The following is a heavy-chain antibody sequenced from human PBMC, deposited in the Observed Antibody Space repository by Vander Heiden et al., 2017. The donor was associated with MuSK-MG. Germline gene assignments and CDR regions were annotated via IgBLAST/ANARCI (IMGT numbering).Heavy chain of an antibody. CDR2: INPSGGST. CDR3: ARGPDPSGFGELSLYYFDY. V-gene: IGHV1-46*01. Sequence: QVQLVQSGAEVKKTGASGRVSGKGSGCTFTSYYMHWGRQAPGQGREWMGIINPSGGSTSYAQKFQGRVTMTRDTSTSTVYMELSSLRSEDTAVYYCARGPDPSGFGELSLYYFDYWGQGTLVTVSS. CDR1: GCTFTSYY. J-gene: IGHJ4*02. D-gene: IGHD3-10*01.